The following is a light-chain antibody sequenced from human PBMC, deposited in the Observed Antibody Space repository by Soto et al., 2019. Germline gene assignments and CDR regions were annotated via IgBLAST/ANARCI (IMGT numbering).Light chain of an antibody. CDR3: QQRIHWPRGT. CDR2: DAS. CDR1: QSVSSY. Sequence: EIVLTQSPATLSLCPGERATLSCRASQSVSSYLAWYQQNPGQAPMLLIYDASNRATGIPARFSGSGSGTDIPLPISILEPEDFAVCFLQQRIHWPRGTFGQGTKLGIK. J-gene: IGKJ2*01. V-gene: IGKV3-11*01.